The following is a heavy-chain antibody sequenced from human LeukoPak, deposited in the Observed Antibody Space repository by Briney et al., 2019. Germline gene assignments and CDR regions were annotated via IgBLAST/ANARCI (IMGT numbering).Heavy chain of an antibody. D-gene: IGHD3-3*01. J-gene: IGHJ6*02. Sequence: SVKVSCKASGGTFSSYAISWVRQAPGQGLEWMGGIIPIFGTANYAQKFQGGVTITADESTSTAYMELSSLRSEDTAVYYCAADSRDFWSGYYRYYYYGMDVWGQGTTVTVSS. CDR3: AADSRDFWSGYYRYYYYGMDV. CDR2: IIPIFGTA. CDR1: GGTFSSYA. V-gene: IGHV1-69*13.